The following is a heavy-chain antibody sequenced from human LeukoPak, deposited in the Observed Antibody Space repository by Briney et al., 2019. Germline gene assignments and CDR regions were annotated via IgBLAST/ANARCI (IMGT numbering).Heavy chain of an antibody. CDR1: GGSISSYY. Sequence: SETLSLTCTVSGGSISSYYWSWIRQPAGKGLEWIGRIYTSGSTNYNPSHKSRVTMSVDTSKNQFSLKLSSVTAADTAVYYCARELWSGYLRAFDIWGQGTMVTVSS. CDR2: IYTSGST. J-gene: IGHJ3*02. CDR3: ARELWSGYLRAFDI. D-gene: IGHD3-3*01. V-gene: IGHV4-4*07.